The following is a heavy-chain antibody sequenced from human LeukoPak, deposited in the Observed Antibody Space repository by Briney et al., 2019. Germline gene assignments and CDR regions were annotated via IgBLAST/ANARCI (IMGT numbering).Heavy chain of an antibody. CDR2: ISSSGGST. D-gene: IGHD3-22*01. CDR3: ARGYYDSSDYEYFQH. CDR1: GFTFSSYA. J-gene: IGHJ1*01. Sequence: GGSLRLSCAASGFTFSSYAMSWVRQAPGKGLEWVSDISSSGGSTYYADSVKGRFTISRDNSKNTLYLQMNSLRAEDTAVYYCARGYYDSSDYEYFQHWGQGTLVTVSS. V-gene: IGHV3-23*01.